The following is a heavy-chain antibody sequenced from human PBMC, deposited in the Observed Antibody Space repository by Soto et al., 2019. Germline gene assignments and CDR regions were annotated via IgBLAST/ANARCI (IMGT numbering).Heavy chain of an antibody. D-gene: IGHD5-12*01. J-gene: IGHJ4*02. CDR1: GFTFSRYW. CDR2: TNHDGSSS. V-gene: IGHV3-74*01. Sequence: GRSMRLSCSASGFTFSRYWMHWVRQAPGKGLVWVARTNHDGSSSTYGDAVKGRFTISRNSAKSTLYLQMNSLRGEDTAVYYCARDSDTVAKIDYWGQGTRVTVS. CDR3: ARDSDTVAKIDY.